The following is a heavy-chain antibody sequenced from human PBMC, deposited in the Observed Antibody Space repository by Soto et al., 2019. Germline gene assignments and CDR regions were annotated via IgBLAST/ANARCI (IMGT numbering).Heavy chain of an antibody. Sequence: SETLSLTCTVSGGSISSSSYYWGWIRQPPGKGLEWIGSIYYSGSTYYNPSLKSRVTISVDTSKNQFSLKLSSVTAADTAVYYCARRPPSSVLVVTAPLQYYFDYWGQGTLVTVSS. CDR2: IYYSGST. V-gene: IGHV4-39*01. J-gene: IGHJ4*02. CDR1: GGSISSSSYY. CDR3: ARRPPSSVLVVTAPLQYYFDY. D-gene: IGHD2-21*02.